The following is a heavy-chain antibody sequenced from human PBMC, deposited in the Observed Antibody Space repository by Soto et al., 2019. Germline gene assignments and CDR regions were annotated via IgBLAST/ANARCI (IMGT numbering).Heavy chain of an antibody. Sequence: EVQLVESGGGLVQPGGSLRLSCVASGFTFRTYWMAWVRQAPEKGLEWVTNIKYDEIDKYYVDLVKGRFTVSRDNARNSFFVQLNCLRAEDPAVYYCARVRTEIYYGMDVWSQETTVTVSS. CDR3: ARVRTEIYYGMDV. CDR2: IKYDEIDK. CDR1: GFTFRTYW. V-gene: IGHV3-7*05. J-gene: IGHJ6*02.